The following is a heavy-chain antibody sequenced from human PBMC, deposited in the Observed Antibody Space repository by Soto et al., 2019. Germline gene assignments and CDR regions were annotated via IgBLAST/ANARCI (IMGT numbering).Heavy chain of an antibody. V-gene: IGHV1-69*01. CDR2: IIPIFGTA. Sequence: QVQLVQSGAEVKKPGSSVKVSCKASGGTFSSYAISWVRQAPGQGLAWMGGIIPIFGTANDAQKFQGRVTITTDESTSTAYMALSSLRSEATAVYYSARQNCSGGSCYLGGDYYYYYGMHVWGQGTTVTVAS. D-gene: IGHD2-15*01. CDR3: ARQNCSGGSCYLGGDYYYYYGMHV. J-gene: IGHJ6*02. CDR1: GGTFSSYA.